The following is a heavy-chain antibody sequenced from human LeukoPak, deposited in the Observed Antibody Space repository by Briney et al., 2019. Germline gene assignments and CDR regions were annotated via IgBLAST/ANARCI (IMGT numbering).Heavy chain of an antibody. D-gene: IGHD6-13*01. Sequence: GGSLRLSCAASGFTFSNYAMSWVRQAPGKGLEWVSAISGSGGSTYYADSVKGRLTISRDNSKNTLYLQMNSLRAEDTALYHCAKDVGSWSRGAFDYWGQGTLVTVSS. CDR1: GFTFSNYA. V-gene: IGHV3-23*01. J-gene: IGHJ4*02. CDR3: AKDVGSWSRGAFDY. CDR2: ISGSGGST.